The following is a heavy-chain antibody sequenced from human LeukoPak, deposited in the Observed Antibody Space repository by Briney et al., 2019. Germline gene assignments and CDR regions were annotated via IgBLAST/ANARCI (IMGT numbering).Heavy chain of an antibody. CDR2: IIPILGIA. D-gene: IGHD3-10*01. V-gene: IGHV1-69*04. CDR3: ARDRAPEFRAFDI. J-gene: IGHJ3*02. Sequence: XXMGRIIPILGIANYAQKFQGRVTITADKSTSTAYMELSSLRSEDTAVYYCARDRAPEFRAFDIWGQGTMVTVSS.